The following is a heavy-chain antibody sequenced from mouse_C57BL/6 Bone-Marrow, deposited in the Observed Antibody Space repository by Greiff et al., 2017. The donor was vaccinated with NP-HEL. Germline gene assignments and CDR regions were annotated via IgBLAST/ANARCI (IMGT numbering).Heavy chain of an antibody. CDR3: ARRGYYSNSFAY. J-gene: IGHJ3*01. CDR1: GYTFTSYW. D-gene: IGHD2-5*01. CDR2: IDPSDSYT. Sequence: QVQLQQPGAELVMPGASVKLSCKASGYTFTSYWMHWVKQRPGQGLEWIGEIDPSDSYTNYNQKFKGKSTLTVDKSSSTAYMQLSSLTSEDSAVYYCARRGYYSNSFAYWGQGTLVTVSA. V-gene: IGHV1-69*01.